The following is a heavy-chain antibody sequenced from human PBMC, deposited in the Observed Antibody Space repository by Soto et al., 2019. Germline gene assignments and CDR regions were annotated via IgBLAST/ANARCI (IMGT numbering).Heavy chain of an antibody. V-gene: IGHV3-23*01. Sequence: GGSLSLSCAASGFKFSNYAMSWVRPAPGKGLEWVSLISATGGGTYYADSVKGRFTISRDNSHNTPYLQVHSLTAEDTAVYYCAKDRRAGGNSAFYFDFWGQGAQVTVSS. CDR3: AKDRRAGGNSAFYFDF. D-gene: IGHD3-16*01. CDR1: GFKFSNYA. J-gene: IGHJ4*02. CDR2: ISATGGGT.